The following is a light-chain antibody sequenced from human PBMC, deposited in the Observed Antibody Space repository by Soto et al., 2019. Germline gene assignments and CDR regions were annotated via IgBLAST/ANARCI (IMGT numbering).Light chain of an antibody. CDR3: QQYSNWPPYT. V-gene: IGKV3-15*01. CDR2: GAS. Sequence: EIVMTQSPATLSVSPGERATLSCRASQSVSRNLAWYQQKPGQAPRLLIYGASTRATGIPARFSGSRSGTEFTLTISSLQSEDFAVYYCQQYSNWPPYTFGQGTKLEIK. J-gene: IGKJ2*01. CDR1: QSVSRN.